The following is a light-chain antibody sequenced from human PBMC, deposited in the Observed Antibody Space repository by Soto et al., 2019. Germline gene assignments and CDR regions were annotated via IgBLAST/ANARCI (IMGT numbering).Light chain of an antibody. CDR3: QQHNDWPPT. J-gene: IGKJ1*01. V-gene: IGKV3-15*01. CDR1: QSLSSN. Sequence: EIVMTQSPATLSVSPGERATLSCRASQSLSSNLAWYQQKPGQAPRLLIYGASTRATGIPDRFSGSGSGTEFTLTISSLQSEDSAVYDCQQHNDWPPTFGQGTKVEIK. CDR2: GAS.